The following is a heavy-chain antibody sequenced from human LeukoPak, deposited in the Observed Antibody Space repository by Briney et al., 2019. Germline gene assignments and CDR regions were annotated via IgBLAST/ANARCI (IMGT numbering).Heavy chain of an antibody. CDR3: ARDLIGRGYSGYGRY. J-gene: IGHJ4*02. CDR2: IYSDNT. CDR1: GFTFSNYA. Sequence: GGSLRLSCAASGFTFSNYAMSWVRQAPGKGLEWVSFIYSDNTHYSDSVKGRFTISRDNAKNTLYLQMNSLRAEDTAVYYCARDLIGRGYSGYGRYWGQGTLVTVSS. V-gene: IGHV3-23*03. D-gene: IGHD5-12*01.